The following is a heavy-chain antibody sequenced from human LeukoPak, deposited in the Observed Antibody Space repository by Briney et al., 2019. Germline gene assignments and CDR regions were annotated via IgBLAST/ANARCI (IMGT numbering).Heavy chain of an antibody. J-gene: IGHJ4*02. V-gene: IGHV3-21*04. CDR1: GFTFSSYS. D-gene: IGHD6-13*01. CDR2: ISSSSSYI. Sequence: PGGSLRLSCAASGFTFSSYSMNWVRQAPGKGLEWVSSISSSSSYIYYADSVKGRFTISRDNAKNSLYLQMNSLRAEDTALYYCAKDGIAAATGSPSFDYWGQGTLVTVSS. CDR3: AKDGIAAATGSPSFDY.